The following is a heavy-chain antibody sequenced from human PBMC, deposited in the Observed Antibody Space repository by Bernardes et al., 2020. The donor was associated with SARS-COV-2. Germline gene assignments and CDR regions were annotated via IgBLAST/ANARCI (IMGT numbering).Heavy chain of an antibody. V-gene: IGHV4-61*02. CDR3: AKEFSD. J-gene: IGHJ4*02. CDR2: IYTSGTT. D-gene: IGHD1-26*01. Sequence: SETLSLTCTVSGASLSSDADYWTWIRQPAGEGLEWIGRIYTSGTTNYNPSLKSRVTISLDMSKNQLSLRLSSVTAADTAVYYCAKEFSDWGQGTLVTVSS. CDR1: GASLSSDADY.